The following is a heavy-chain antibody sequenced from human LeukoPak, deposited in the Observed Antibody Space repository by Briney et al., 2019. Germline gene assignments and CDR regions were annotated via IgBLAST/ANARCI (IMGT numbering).Heavy chain of an antibody. Sequence: GGSLRLSCAASGFTFSSYTMNWVRQAPGKGLEWVSSISSSSSYIYYADSVKGRFTVSRDNAKNSLYLQMNSLRAEDTAVYYCASDSSGYYYTLHYWGQGTLVTVSS. D-gene: IGHD3-22*01. V-gene: IGHV3-21*01. CDR3: ASDSSGYYYTLHY. CDR2: ISSSSSYI. J-gene: IGHJ4*02. CDR1: GFTFSSYT.